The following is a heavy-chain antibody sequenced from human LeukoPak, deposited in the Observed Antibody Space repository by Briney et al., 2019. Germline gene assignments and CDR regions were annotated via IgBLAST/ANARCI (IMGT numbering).Heavy chain of an antibody. Sequence: ASVKVSCKASGYTFTSYYMHWVRQAPEQGLEWMGIINPSGGSTSYAQKFQGRVTMTRDTSTSTVYMELSSLRSEDTAVYYCATPLRHDYGGKGGAFDIWGQGTMVTVSS. V-gene: IGHV1-46*01. J-gene: IGHJ3*02. CDR2: INPSGGST. CDR3: ATPLRHDYGGKGGAFDI. D-gene: IGHD4-23*01. CDR1: GYTFTSYY.